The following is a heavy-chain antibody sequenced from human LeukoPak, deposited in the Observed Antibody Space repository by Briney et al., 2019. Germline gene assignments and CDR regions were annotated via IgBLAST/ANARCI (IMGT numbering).Heavy chain of an antibody. J-gene: IGHJ4*02. D-gene: IGHD3-10*01. CDR1: GGTFSSYA. V-gene: IGHV7-4-1*02. Sequence: ASVKVSCKASGGTFSSYAISWVRQAPGQGLEWMGWINTNTGNPTYAQGFTGRFVFSLDTSVSTAYLQISSLKAEDTAVYYCVSSFTMVRGVIITLDYWGQGTLVTVSS. CDR3: VSSFTMVRGVIITLDY. CDR2: INTNTGNP.